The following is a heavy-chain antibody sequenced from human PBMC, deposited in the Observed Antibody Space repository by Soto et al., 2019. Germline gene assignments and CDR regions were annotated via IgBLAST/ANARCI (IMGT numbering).Heavy chain of an antibody. V-gene: IGHV3-9*01. CDR2: ISWNSGRI. J-gene: IGHJ4*02. CDR1: GFTFDDYA. D-gene: IGHD1-26*01. Sequence: EVQLVESGGGLVQPGRSLRLSCAASGFTFDDYAMHWVRQAPGKGLEWVSIISWNSGRIGYADSVKGRFTISRDNAKNSLYLQMNNLRAEDTALYYCAKDKWELSYYFDHWGQGTLVTVSS. CDR3: AKDKWELSYYFDH.